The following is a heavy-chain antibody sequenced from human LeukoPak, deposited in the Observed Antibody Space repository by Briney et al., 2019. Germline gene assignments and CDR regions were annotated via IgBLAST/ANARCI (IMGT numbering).Heavy chain of an antibody. J-gene: IGHJ4*02. Sequence: ASVKVSCKASGYTFTDYYMHWVRQAPGRGLEWMGWINPKSGGTNYAQSFQGRVTMTRDTSISTAYMELSGLRSDDRAVYYCVRDAIAAAGTGGWGQGTLVTVSS. D-gene: IGHD6-13*01. V-gene: IGHV1-2*02. CDR2: INPKSGGT. CDR3: VRDAIAAAGTGG. CDR1: GYTFTDYY.